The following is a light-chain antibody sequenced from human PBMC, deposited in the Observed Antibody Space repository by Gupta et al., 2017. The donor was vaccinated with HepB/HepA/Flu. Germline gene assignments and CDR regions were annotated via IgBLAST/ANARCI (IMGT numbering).Light chain of an antibody. V-gene: IGKV1-5*03. CDR1: QSSSSW. CDR2: KAS. Sequence: DIQMTQSPSTLSASLGDRVTITCRASQSSSSWLAWYQQKPGKAPKVLIYKASNLEGRVPSRFSGRGSGTEFTLTISGLPPDDFTTYYCQHYNSYCPTFGQGTKVEIK. CDR3: QHYNSYCPT. J-gene: IGKJ1*01.